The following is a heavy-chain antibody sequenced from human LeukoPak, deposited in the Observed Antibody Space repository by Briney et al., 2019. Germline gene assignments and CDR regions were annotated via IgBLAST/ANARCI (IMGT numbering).Heavy chain of an antibody. D-gene: IGHD3-22*01. CDR1: GFSFSSSGVG. V-gene: IGHV2-5*02. Sequence: SGPTLVKPTQTLTLTCTFSGFSFSSSGVGVGWIRQPPGKALEWLALIYWDDDKRYSPSLKSRLTITKDTYKTQVLLTMTNMDPVDTASYCCAHLLSSGNCFDSWGQGTLVTVSS. CDR2: IYWDDDK. CDR3: AHLLSSGNCFDS. J-gene: IGHJ4*02.